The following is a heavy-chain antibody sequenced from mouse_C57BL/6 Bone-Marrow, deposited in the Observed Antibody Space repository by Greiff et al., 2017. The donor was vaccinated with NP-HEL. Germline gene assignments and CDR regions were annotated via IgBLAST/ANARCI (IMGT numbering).Heavy chain of an antibody. J-gene: IGHJ1*03. CDR3: ARDYYGSSYLYWYFDV. Sequence: VHVKQPGAELVKPGASVKLSCKASGYTFTSYWMQWVKQRPGQGLEWIGEIDPSDSYTNYNQKFKGKATLTVDTSSSTAYMQLSSLTSEDSAVYYCARDYYGSSYLYWYFDVWGTGTTVTVSS. CDR2: IDPSDSYT. D-gene: IGHD1-1*01. V-gene: IGHV1-50*01. CDR1: GYTFTSYW.